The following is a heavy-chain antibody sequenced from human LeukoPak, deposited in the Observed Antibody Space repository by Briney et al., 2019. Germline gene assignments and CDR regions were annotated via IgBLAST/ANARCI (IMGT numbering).Heavy chain of an antibody. D-gene: IGHD6-13*01. J-gene: IGHJ4*02. CDR2: ITSTGSTT. CDR3: ARATTAAGFHYYAD. Sequence: GGTLRLSCAASGFTFSSYGMAWVRQAPGKGLQWLSAITSTGSTTYYAESVKGRLTISRDNSKNTLYLQMSSLRPDDTAVYFCARATTAAGFHYYADWGPGTLVTVSS. V-gene: IGHV3-23*01. CDR1: GFTFSSYG.